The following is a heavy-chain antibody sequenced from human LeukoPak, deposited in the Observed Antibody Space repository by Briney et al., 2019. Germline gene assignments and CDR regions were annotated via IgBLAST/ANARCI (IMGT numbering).Heavy chain of an antibody. CDR1: GYTFTSYY. J-gene: IGHJ6*02. CDR2: INPSGGST. Sequence: ASVKVSCKASGYTFTSYYMHWVRQAPGQGLEWMGIINPSGGSTSYAQKFQGRVTMTRDTSTSTVYMELSSLRSEDTAVYYCARAGGEYYFYYGMDVCGQATTVTVSS. D-gene: IGHD2-21*01. V-gene: IGHV1-46*01. CDR3: ARAGGEYYFYYGMDV.